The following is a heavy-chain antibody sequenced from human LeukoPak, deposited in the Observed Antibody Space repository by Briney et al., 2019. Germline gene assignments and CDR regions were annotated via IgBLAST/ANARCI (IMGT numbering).Heavy chain of an antibody. J-gene: IGHJ4*02. CDR3: ARDPSGQLWVLFDY. Sequence: GGSLRLSCAASGFTFSTYWMSWVRQAPGKGLEWVANIKQDGSEQYYVDSLKGRFSISRDNARNSLYLQINSLRAEDTAVYYCARDPSGQLWVLFDYWGQGTLVTVSS. CDR2: IKQDGSEQ. CDR1: GFTFSTYW. V-gene: IGHV3-7*01. D-gene: IGHD5-18*01.